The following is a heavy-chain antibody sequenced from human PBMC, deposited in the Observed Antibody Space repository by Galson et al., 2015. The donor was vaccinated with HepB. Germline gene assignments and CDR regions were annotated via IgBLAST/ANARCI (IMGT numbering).Heavy chain of an antibody. CDR3: ARRGSGNRLDY. J-gene: IGHJ4*02. CDR2: IYYSGST. CDR1: GGSISSSTYF. D-gene: IGHD1-26*01. Sequence: TCTVSGGSISSSTYFWGWIRQPPGKGLEWIGSIYYSGSTYYNPSLKSRVTISVDTSKNQFSLKLSSVTAADTAVYYCARRGSGNRLDYWGQGTLVTVSS. V-gene: IGHV4-39*01.